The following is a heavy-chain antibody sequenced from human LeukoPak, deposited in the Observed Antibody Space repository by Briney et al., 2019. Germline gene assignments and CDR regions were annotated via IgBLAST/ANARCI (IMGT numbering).Heavy chain of an antibody. Sequence: GGSLRLSCAASGFTFSSYSMNWVRQAPGKGLEWVSSISSSSSYIYYADSVKGRFTISRDNAKNSLYLQMNSLRAEDTAVYYCARDRDQTTDWYLDYWGQGTLVTVSS. CDR3: ARDRDQTTDWYLDY. V-gene: IGHV3-21*01. CDR2: ISSSSSYI. D-gene: IGHD3-9*01. J-gene: IGHJ4*02. CDR1: GFTFSSYS.